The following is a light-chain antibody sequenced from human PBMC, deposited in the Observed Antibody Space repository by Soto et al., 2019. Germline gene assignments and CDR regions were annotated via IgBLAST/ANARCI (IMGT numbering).Light chain of an antibody. Sequence: EIVLTQSPATLSLSPGERATLSCRASQSVSSYLAWYQQKPGQAPRLLIYDASNRATGIPARFSGSGSGTDFTLTICSLEPEDFPVYYCHQRSNWPVTFGQGTRLEIK. V-gene: IGKV3-11*01. CDR3: HQRSNWPVT. J-gene: IGKJ5*01. CDR2: DAS. CDR1: QSVSSY.